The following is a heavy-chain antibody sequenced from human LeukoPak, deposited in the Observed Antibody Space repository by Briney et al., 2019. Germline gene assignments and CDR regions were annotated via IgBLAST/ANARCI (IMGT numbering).Heavy chain of an antibody. V-gene: IGHV3-64D*06. Sequence: GGSLRLSCEASGFTFSNYPMSWVRQAPGKGLEYVAGISSNGDNTDFADSAKGRFTISRDNSKSTLFLQMNSLRAEDTAVYFCTRDSALLGVAFDLWGQGTVVTVSS. CDR1: GFTFSNYP. CDR2: ISSNGDNT. J-gene: IGHJ3*01. D-gene: IGHD2-15*01. CDR3: TRDSALLGVAFDL.